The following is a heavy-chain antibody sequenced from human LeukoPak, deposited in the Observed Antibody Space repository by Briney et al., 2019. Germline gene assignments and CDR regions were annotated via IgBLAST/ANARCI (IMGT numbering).Heavy chain of an antibody. CDR1: GGSFSGYY. J-gene: IGHJ4*02. Sequence: SETLSLTCAVYGGSFSGYYWSWIRQPPGKGLEWIGEINHSGSTNYNPSLKSRVTISVDTSKNQFSLKLSSVTAADTAVYYCARGPPGGYYGSGSYYRYFDYWGQGTLVTVSS. CDR2: INHSGST. CDR3: ARGPPGGYYGSGSYYRYFDY. V-gene: IGHV4-34*01. D-gene: IGHD3-10*01.